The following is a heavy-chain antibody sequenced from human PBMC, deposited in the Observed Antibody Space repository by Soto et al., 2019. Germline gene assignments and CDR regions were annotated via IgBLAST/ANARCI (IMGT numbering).Heavy chain of an antibody. Sequence: PSETLSLTCTVSGGSISSYYWSWIRQPPGKGLEWIGYIYYSGSTNYNPSLKSRVTISVDTSKNQFSLKLSSVTAADTAVYYCARHDERLRFLEWLPQTYYFDYWGQGTLVIVSS. CDR2: IYYSGST. D-gene: IGHD3-3*01. J-gene: IGHJ4*02. CDR3: ARHDERLRFLEWLPQTYYFDY. V-gene: IGHV4-59*08. CDR1: GGSISSYY.